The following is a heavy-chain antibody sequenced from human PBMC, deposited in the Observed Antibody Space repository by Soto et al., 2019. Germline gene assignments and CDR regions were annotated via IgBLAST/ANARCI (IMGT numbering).Heavy chain of an antibody. Sequence: ASVKVSCKASGYTFTSYCISWVRQAPGQGLEWMGWISAYNGNTNYAQKLQGRVTMTTDTSTSTAYMELRSLRSDDTAVYYCARDRFLEWLTAFDIWGQGTMVTVSS. V-gene: IGHV1-18*01. CDR2: ISAYNGNT. D-gene: IGHD3-3*01. CDR3: ARDRFLEWLTAFDI. J-gene: IGHJ3*02. CDR1: GYTFTSYC.